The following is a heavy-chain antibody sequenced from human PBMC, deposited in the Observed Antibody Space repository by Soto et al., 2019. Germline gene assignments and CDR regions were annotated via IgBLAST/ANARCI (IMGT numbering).Heavy chain of an antibody. CDR3: ARDFNGYSSSRTVDAFDI. J-gene: IGHJ3*02. Sequence: GGPLRLSCAVFGFTFSSYWMSWVRKAPGKGLEWVANIKQDGSEKYYVDSVKGRFTISRDNAKNSLYLQMNSLRVEDTAVYYCARDFNGYSSSRTVDAFDIWGQGTMVTVSS. CDR2: IKQDGSEK. V-gene: IGHV3-7*05. CDR1: GFTFSSYW. D-gene: IGHD6-13*01.